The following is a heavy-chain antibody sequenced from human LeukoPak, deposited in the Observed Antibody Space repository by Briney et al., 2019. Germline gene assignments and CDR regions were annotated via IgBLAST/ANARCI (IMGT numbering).Heavy chain of an antibody. CDR2: ISGSGGST. V-gene: IGHV3-23*01. Sequence: GGSLRLSCAASGLTSGIYAMSWVRQAPGKGLEWVSAISGSGGSTYYADSVKGRFTISRDNSKNTLYLQMNSLRAEDTAVYYCAKDFNYPSLYFDYWGQGTLVTVSS. CDR1: GLTSGIYA. CDR3: AKDFNYPSLYFDY. D-gene: IGHD5-24*01. J-gene: IGHJ4*02.